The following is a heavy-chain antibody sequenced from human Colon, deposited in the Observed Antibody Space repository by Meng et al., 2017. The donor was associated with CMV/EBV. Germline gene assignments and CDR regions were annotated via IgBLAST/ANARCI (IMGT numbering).Heavy chain of an antibody. CDR2: ISPSGDYI. J-gene: IGHJ5*02. CDR3: ARDFKSGRP. CDR1: GFPFSLFT. Sequence: GESLKISCLAAGFPFSLFTMHWVRQAPGKGLEWVSSISPSGDYIHYADSLKGRFTISRDNTKNSLFLQMNSLRADDTADYYCARDFKSGRPWGQGTLVTVSS. V-gene: IGHV3-21*06.